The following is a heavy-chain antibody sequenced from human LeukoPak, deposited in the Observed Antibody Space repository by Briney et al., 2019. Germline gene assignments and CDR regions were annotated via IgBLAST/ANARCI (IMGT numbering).Heavy chain of an antibody. V-gene: IGHV4-39*07. CDR2: IYYSGST. CDR1: GGSISSSSYY. CDR3: ARVGSYYNYYYYYMDV. Sequence: SETLSLTCTVSGGSISSSSYYWGWIRQPPGKGLEWIGSIYYSGSTYYNPSLKSRVTISVYTSKNQFSLKLSSVTAADTAVYYCARVGSYYNYYYYYMDVWGKGTTVTISS. J-gene: IGHJ6*03. D-gene: IGHD1-26*01.